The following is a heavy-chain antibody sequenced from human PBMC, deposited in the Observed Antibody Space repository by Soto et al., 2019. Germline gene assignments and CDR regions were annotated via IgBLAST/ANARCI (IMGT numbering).Heavy chain of an antibody. D-gene: IGHD2-2*01. CDR3: ARYLNTAGWFDP. V-gene: IGHV4-31*03. Sequence: QVQMEESGPGLVKPSETLSLTCSVSGGSISSGNYFWSWIRHHPGKGLEWIGYINYSGRTYYTASLESRVTISVDTSKNQFSLRVSSVTAADTAVYYCARYLNTAGWFDPWGQGTLVTVSS. CDR2: INYSGRT. J-gene: IGHJ5*02. CDR1: GGSISSGNYF.